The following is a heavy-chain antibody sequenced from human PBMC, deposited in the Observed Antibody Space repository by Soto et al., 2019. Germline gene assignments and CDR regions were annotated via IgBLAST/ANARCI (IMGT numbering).Heavy chain of an antibody. CDR2: ISGSGGST. J-gene: IGHJ4*02. V-gene: IGHV3-23*01. CDR1: GFTFSSYA. D-gene: IGHD1-26*01. CDR3: ARRGSGSYYDY. Sequence: EVQLLESGGGLVQPGGSLRLSCAASGFTFSSYAMRWVRQAPGKGLEWVSAISGSGGSTYYADSVKGRFTISRDNSKNTLYLQMNSVRDEDTAVYYSARRGSGSYYDYWGQGTLVPVSS.